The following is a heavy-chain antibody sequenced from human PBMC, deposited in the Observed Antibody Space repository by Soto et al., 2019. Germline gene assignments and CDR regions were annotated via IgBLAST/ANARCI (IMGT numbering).Heavy chain of an antibody. D-gene: IGHD3-3*01. Sequence: GESLKISCKGSGYSFTSYWIGWVRQMPGKGLEWMGIIYPGDSDTRYSPSFQGQVTISADKSISTAYLQWSSLKASDTAMYYCARQSGPYYDFWSGYYNLALYYFHYWGQGTLVTVSS. CDR3: ARQSGPYYDFWSGYYNLALYYFHY. CDR2: IYPGDSDT. J-gene: IGHJ4*02. V-gene: IGHV5-51*01. CDR1: GYSFTSYW.